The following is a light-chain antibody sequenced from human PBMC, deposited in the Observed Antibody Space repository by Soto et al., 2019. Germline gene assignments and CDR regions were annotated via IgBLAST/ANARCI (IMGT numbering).Light chain of an antibody. J-gene: IGLJ1*01. CDR1: SSDVGGYSR. CDR2: EVS. CDR3: NSYTSSETRV. V-gene: IGLV2-14*01. Sequence: QSVLTLPASVSGSPGQSITTSCTGTSSDVGGYSRVSWYQHHPGKAPKLIIYEVSDRPSGVSNRFSGSKSGNTASLTISGLQAEDDAAYDCNSYTSSETRVLATGTQVTVL.